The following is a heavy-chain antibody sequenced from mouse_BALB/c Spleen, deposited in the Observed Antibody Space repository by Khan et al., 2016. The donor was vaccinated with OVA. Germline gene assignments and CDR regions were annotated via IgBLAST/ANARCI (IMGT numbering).Heavy chain of an antibody. J-gene: IGHJ2*01. CDR1: GYTFTSYW. V-gene: IGHV1-76*01. Sequence: QVQLKQSGAELVRPGASVKLSCKTSGYTFTSYWIHWVKQRSGQGLEWIARIYPGTDNSYYNEKFKDKATLTADKSSSTAYMQLSSLKSEDSDVYFCARKEALYHFYHWGQGHTLTVSS. D-gene: IGHD3-2*02. CDR3: ARKEALYHFYH. CDR2: IYPGTDNS.